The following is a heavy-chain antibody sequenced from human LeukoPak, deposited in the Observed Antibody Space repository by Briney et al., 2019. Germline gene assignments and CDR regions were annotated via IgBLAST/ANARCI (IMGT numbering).Heavy chain of an antibody. Sequence: PGGSLRLSCAASGFTFSSYGMHWVRQAPGKGLESVAFIRYDGINQYYADSVKGRFTISRDSSKNTLYLQMNSLRGDDTAVYYCAKDMGYNTGWTRFDYWGQGTLVTVSS. V-gene: IGHV3-30*02. CDR1: GFTFSSYG. CDR3: AKDMGYNTGWTRFDY. D-gene: IGHD6-19*01. J-gene: IGHJ4*02. CDR2: IRYDGINQ.